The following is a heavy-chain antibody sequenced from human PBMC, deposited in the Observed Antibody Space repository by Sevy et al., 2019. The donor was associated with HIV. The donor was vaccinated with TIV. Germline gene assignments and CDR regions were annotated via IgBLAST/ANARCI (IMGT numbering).Heavy chain of an antibody. V-gene: IGHV6-1*01. CDR3: ARDMGGDGYNSPVYYYYYYGMDV. Sequence: SQTLSLTCAISGDSVSSNSAAWNWIRQSPSRGLEWLGRTYYRSKWYNDYAVSVKSRITINPDTSKNQFSLQLNSVTPEDTAVYYCARDMGGDGYNSPVYYYYYYGMDVRGQGTTVTVSS. CDR2: TYYRSKWYN. D-gene: IGHD2-21*01. CDR1: GDSVSSNSAA. J-gene: IGHJ6*02.